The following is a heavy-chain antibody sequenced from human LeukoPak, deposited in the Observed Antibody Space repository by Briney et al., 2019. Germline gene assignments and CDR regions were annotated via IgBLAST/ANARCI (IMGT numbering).Heavy chain of an antibody. CDR1: GYTFTNYG. CDR3: ASDRYYFASSDYYYFDY. Sequence: GASVKVSCKASGYTFTNYGISWVRQAPGQGLEWMGWICAYNGKTYYTQNLQGRVTITTDTSTSTAYMELSSLRSDDTAVYYCASDRYYFASSDYYYFDYWGQGTLVTVSS. CDR2: ICAYNGKT. V-gene: IGHV1-18*01. D-gene: IGHD3-22*01. J-gene: IGHJ4*02.